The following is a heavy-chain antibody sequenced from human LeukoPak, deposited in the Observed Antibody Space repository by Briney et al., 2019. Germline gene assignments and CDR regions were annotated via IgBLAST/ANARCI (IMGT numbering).Heavy chain of an antibody. CDR3: ARRMTPTRSLDY. CDR1: GGSSSSSSYF. V-gene: IGHV4-39*01. Sequence: SETLSLTCTVSGGSSSSSSYFWGWIRQPPGKGLEWIGSIYYSGSTYYNPSLKSRVTISVDTSNNQFSLKLSSVTAADTAVYYCARRMTPTRSLDYWGQGTLVTVSS. J-gene: IGHJ4*02. CDR2: IYYSGST. D-gene: IGHD2-15*01.